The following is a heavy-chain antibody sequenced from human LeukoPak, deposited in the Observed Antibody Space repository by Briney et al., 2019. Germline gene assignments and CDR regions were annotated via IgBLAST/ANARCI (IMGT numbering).Heavy chain of an antibody. CDR3: AKGGVTSGWPTPFDS. J-gene: IGHJ4*02. V-gene: IGHV3-33*03. CDR1: GFTFSSYS. CDR2: IWNDGSNK. Sequence: GGSLRLSCAASGFTFSSYSMNWVRQAPGKGLEWVAVIWNDGSNKYYADSVKGRFTISRDNSRNTLYLQMNSLRDEDTAVYYCAKGGVTSGWPTPFDSWGQGTLVTVSS. D-gene: IGHD6-19*01.